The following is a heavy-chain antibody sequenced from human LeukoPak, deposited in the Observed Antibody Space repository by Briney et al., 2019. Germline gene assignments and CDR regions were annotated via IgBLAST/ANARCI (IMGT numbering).Heavy chain of an antibody. CDR1: GGSFSGYY. CDR3: ARTTYDILTGYYHYYFDY. CDR2: INHSGST. Sequence: SETLSLTCAVYGGSFSGYYWSWIRQPPGKGLEWIGEINHSGSTNYNPSLKSRVTISVDTSKNQFSLKLSSVTAADTAVYYCARTTYDILTGYYHYYFDYWGQGTLVTVSS. V-gene: IGHV4-34*01. J-gene: IGHJ4*02. D-gene: IGHD3-9*01.